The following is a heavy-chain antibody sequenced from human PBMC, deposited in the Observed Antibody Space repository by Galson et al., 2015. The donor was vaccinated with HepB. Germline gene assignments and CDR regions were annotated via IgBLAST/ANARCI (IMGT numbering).Heavy chain of an antibody. CDR2: IYSGGST. J-gene: IGHJ4*02. CDR1: GFTVSSNY. CDR3: ARESALMGEPQVYFDY. V-gene: IGHV3-53*01. Sequence: SLRLSCAASGFTVSSNYMSWVRQAPGKGLEWVSVIYSGGSTYYADSVKGRFTISRDNSKNTLYLQMNSLRAEDTAVYYCARESALMGEPQVYFDYWGQGTLVTVSS. D-gene: IGHD3-16*01.